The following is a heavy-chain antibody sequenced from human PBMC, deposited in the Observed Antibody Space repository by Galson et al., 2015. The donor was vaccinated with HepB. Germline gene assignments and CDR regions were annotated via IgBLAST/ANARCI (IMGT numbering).Heavy chain of an antibody. CDR3: AREKLAYCGGDCSGPFDY. Sequence: SVKVSCKASGYTFTSYYMHWVRQAPGQGLEWMGIINPSGGSTSYAQKFQGRVTMTRGTSTSTVYMELSSLRSEDTAVYYCAREKLAYCGGDCSGPFDYWGQGTLVTVSS. J-gene: IGHJ4*02. V-gene: IGHV1-46*03. D-gene: IGHD2-21*02. CDR2: INPSGGST. CDR1: GYTFTSYY.